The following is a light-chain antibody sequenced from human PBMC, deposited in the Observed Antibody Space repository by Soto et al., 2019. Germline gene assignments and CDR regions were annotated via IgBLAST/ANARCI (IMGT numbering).Light chain of an antibody. Sequence: DIQMTQSPSSLSASVGDRVTITCQASQDISIYVNWYQHKPGKAPKLLIYDVSNLERGVPSRFSGRASGTDFTFTISSRQPEDFATYYCQHYADFPFFGGGTKVDIK. J-gene: IGKJ4*01. CDR2: DVS. CDR3: QHYADFPF. V-gene: IGKV1-33*01. CDR1: QDISIY.